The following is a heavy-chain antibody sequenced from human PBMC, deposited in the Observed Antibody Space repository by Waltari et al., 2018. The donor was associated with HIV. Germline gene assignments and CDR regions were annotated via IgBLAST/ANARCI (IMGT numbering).Heavy chain of an antibody. CDR3: ARYRGYSFD. CDR1: GGSISSGGHY. V-gene: IGHV4-31*03. CDR2: IYYSGNT. Sequence: QVDLQESGPGLVKPSQTLSPTGTVSGGSISSGGHYWSWIRQHPGQGREWIGYIYYSGNTYYNPSLKSRVTISVDTSQNQVALKLSSVTAADTAVYYCARYRGYSFDWGQGTLVTVSS. D-gene: IGHD5-18*01. J-gene: IGHJ4*02.